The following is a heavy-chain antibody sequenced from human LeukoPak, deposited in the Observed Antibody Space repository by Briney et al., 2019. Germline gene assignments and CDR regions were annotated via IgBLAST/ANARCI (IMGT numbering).Heavy chain of an antibody. CDR1: GFIFSNYG. V-gene: IGHV3-30*18. CDR3: AKDLGEVRYAFDI. CDR2: ISYDGSNK. Sequence: QPGRSLRLSCAASGFIFSNYGMHWVRQAPGKGLEWVAIISYDGSNKYYADSVKGRFTISRDNSRNTLYLQMNSLRTEDTAVYYCAKDLGEVRYAFDIWGQGTMVTVSS. D-gene: IGHD3-16*01. J-gene: IGHJ3*02.